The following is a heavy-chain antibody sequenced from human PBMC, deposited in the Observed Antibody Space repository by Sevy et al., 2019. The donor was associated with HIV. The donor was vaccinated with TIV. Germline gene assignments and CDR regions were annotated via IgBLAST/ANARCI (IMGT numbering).Heavy chain of an antibody. CDR2: IQKDGSEK. CDR1: GFSFSSFW. CDR3: ARGLRYYNILTGYYTADDY. V-gene: IGHV3-7*04. J-gene: IGHJ4*02. Sequence: GGSLRLSCAVSGFSFSSFWMTWVRHGPGKGLEWVANIQKDGSEKYYVDSVKGRFTISRDNAKNSLYLQMNSLRLEDTAVYYCARGLRYYNILTGYYTADDYWGQGTLVTVSS. D-gene: IGHD3-9*01.